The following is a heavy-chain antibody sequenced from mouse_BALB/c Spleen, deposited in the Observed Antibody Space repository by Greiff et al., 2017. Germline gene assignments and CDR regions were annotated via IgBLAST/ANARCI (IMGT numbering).Heavy chain of an antibody. D-gene: IGHD2-12*01. J-gene: IGHJ4*01. CDR1: GFNIKDTY. Sequence: VQLKESGAELVKPGASVKLSCTASGFNIKDTYMHWVKQRPEQGLEWIGRIDPANGNTKYDPKFQGKATITADTSSNTAYLQLSSLTSEDTAVYYCARGHDFYYAMDYWGQGTSVTVSS. CDR3: ARGHDFYYAMDY. V-gene: IGHV14-3*02. CDR2: IDPANGNT.